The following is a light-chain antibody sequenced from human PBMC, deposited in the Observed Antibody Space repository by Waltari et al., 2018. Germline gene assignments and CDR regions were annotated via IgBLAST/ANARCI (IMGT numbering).Light chain of an antibody. CDR2: INSDGSH. Sequence: PVLTQTPSASASLGASVTLTCTLSSPHHTFAIAWHQPQPEKGPRYLMKINSDGSHEKGDGIPDRFSGSSSGAQRYLIISSLQSEDEADYYCQSWASGVQGVFGSGTKVIVL. CDR1: SPHHTFA. J-gene: IGLJ1*01. V-gene: IGLV4-69*01. CDR3: QSWASGVQGV.